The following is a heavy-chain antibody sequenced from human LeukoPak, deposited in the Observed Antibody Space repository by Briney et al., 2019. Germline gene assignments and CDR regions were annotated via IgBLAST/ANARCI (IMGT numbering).Heavy chain of an antibody. D-gene: IGHD3-9*01. V-gene: IGHV3-23*01. J-gene: IGHJ4*02. CDR2: VSGRGGST. CDR1: GFTFSSYA. Sequence: GGSLRLSCAASGFTFSSYAMSWVRQAPGKGLEWVSGVSGRGGSTYYTDSVKGRFTISRDNSNNTVYLQMNSLRADDTAVYYSAKAHDILTGYFDYWGQGTLVTVSS. CDR3: AKAHDILTGYFDY.